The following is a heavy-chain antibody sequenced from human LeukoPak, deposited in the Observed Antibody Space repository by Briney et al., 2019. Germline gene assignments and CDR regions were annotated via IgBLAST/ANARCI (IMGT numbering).Heavy chain of an antibody. CDR2: IDPHSGGT. D-gene: IGHD6-6*01. V-gene: IGHV1-2*02. J-gene: IGHJ6*03. CDR1: EYTFTDYY. Sequence: ASVKVSCKSSEYTFTDYYIHWVRQAPGQGLEWMGWIDPHSGGTDYAQKFQGRVTMTRDTSISTTYMELTRLTSDDTAVYYCARCPSVPPRPPYFSYSMSAWGKGTTVTVSS. CDR3: ARCPSVPPRPPYFSYSMSA.